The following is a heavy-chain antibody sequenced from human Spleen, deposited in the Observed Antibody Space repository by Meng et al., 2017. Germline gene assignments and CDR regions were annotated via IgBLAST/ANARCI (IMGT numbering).Heavy chain of an antibody. D-gene: IGHD6-13*01. CDR3: AKDLGGSSWTFDY. CDR1: GGSIHGYY. V-gene: IGHV4-59*01. CDR2: IFYDGRT. J-gene: IGHJ4*02. Sequence: QVRLQESGPGLVKPSQTLSLTCTVSGGSIHGYYWSWIRQPPGKGLEWIGYIFYDGRTNYNPSLKSRVTISVDMSKNHFSLRLSSVTAADTAVYYCAKDLGGSSWTFDYWGQGILVTVSS.